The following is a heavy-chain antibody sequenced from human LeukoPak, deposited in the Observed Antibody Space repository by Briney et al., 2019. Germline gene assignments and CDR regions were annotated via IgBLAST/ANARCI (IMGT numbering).Heavy chain of an antibody. D-gene: IGHD1-26*01. CDR1: GGSISSSGYY. V-gene: IGHV4-61*05. J-gene: IGHJ4*02. CDR2: ISYSGST. CDR3: ARRRGSDYPYYFDY. Sequence: PSETLSLTCTVSGGSISSSGYYWGWIRQPPGKGLEWIGYISYSGSTNYNPSLKSRVTMSVDTSKNQFSLKLSSVTAADTAVYYCARRRGSDYPYYFDYWGQGTLLTVSS.